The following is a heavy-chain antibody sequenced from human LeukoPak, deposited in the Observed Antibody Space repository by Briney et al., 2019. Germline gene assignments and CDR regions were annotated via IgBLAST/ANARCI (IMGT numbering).Heavy chain of an antibody. Sequence: PGGSLRLSCVVSGFNFNNYAMSWVRQAPGKGLEWVSGISGSGDATYYADSVKGRFTISRDNAENSLYLQMNSLRAEDTAVYSCVRGRGWYLDLWGRGTQVTVSS. V-gene: IGHV3-23*01. CDR3: VRGRGWYLDL. CDR2: ISGSGDAT. J-gene: IGHJ2*01. CDR1: GFNFNNYA.